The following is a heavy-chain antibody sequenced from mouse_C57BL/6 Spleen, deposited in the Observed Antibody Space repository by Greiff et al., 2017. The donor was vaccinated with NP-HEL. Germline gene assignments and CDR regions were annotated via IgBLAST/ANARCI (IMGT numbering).Heavy chain of an antibody. CDR3: ARPSTMAYYFDY. J-gene: IGHJ2*01. CDR1: GFTFSSYP. Sequence: DVHLVESGGGLVKPGGSLKLSCAASGFTFSSYPMSWVRQTPEKRLEWVATISGGGGNTYYPDSVKGRFTISRDNAKNTLYLQMSSLRSEDTALYYCARPSTMAYYFDYWGQGTTLTVSS. D-gene: IGHD2-1*01. CDR2: ISGGGGNT. V-gene: IGHV5-9*01.